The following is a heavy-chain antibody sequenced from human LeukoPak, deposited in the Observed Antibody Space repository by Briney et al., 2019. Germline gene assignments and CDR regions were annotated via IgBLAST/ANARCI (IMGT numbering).Heavy chain of an antibody. CDR1: GLTFSSYG. J-gene: IGHJ4*02. D-gene: IGHD5-12*01. V-gene: IGHV3-30*18. Sequence: GRPPRLSCAASGLTFSSYGMHWVRQAPGKGLEWVAVISYDGSNTYYADSVRGRFTISRDNSKSTVYLQMNSLRAEDTAVYYCAKTLLVYSGWYYFDYWGQGTLVTVSS. CDR3: AKTLLVYSGWYYFDY. CDR2: ISYDGSNT.